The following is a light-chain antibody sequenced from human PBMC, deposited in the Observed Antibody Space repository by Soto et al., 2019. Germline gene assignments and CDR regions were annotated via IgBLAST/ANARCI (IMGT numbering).Light chain of an antibody. CDR1: SSDVGGYNY. J-gene: IGLJ1*01. CDR2: EVS. V-gene: IGLV2-14*01. Sequence: QSVLAQPASVSGSPGQSITISCTGTSSDVGGYNYVSWYQQHPGKAPKLMIYEVSNRHSGVSNRFSGSKSGNTASLTISGLQADDEADYYCSSYTSSSTPLWVFGSGTKVTV. CDR3: SSYTSSSTPLWV.